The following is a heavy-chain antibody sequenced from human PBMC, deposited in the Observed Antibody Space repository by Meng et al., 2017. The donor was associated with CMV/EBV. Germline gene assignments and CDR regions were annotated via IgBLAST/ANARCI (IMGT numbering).Heavy chain of an antibody. CDR3: ARVLYSSSWYFVDYYYYYGMDV. CDR2: ISYDGSNK. Sequence: GSLILSCAASGFTFSSYAMHWVRQAPGKGLEWVAVISYDGSNKYYADSVKGRFSISRDNSKNTLYLQMNSLRAEDTAVYYCARVLYSSSWYFVDYYYYYGMDVWGQGTTVTVSS. V-gene: IGHV3-30-3*01. J-gene: IGHJ6*02. D-gene: IGHD6-13*01. CDR1: GFTFSSYA.